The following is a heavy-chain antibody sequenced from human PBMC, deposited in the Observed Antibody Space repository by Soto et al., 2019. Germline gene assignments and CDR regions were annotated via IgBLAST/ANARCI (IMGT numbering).Heavy chain of an antibody. Sequence: QVQLVQSGAEVKKPGSSVKVSCKASGGTLSIYGSSWVRQAPGQGLEWMGGTIPIFGTPNYAQKFQGRVTITADKSTSTAYMALRSLRSEDTAVYYCASPYTSSFAFAIWGQGTVVTVSS. CDR1: GGTLSIYG. V-gene: IGHV1-69*06. D-gene: IGHD6-6*01. CDR2: TIPIFGTP. CDR3: ASPYTSSFAFAI. J-gene: IGHJ3*02.